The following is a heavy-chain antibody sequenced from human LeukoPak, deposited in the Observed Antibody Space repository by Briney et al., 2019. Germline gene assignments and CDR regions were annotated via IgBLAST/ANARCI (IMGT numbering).Heavy chain of an antibody. J-gene: IGHJ3*02. Sequence: GGSLRLSCAASGFTFSSYSMNWVRQAPGKGLEWVSSISSSSSYIYYAESVKGRFTISRDNAKNSLYLQMHSLRAEDMAVYYCVRGYSNYGYAFDIWGQGTMVTVSS. CDR3: VRGYSNYGYAFDI. D-gene: IGHD4-11*01. CDR1: GFTFSSYS. V-gene: IGHV3-21*01. CDR2: ISSSSSYI.